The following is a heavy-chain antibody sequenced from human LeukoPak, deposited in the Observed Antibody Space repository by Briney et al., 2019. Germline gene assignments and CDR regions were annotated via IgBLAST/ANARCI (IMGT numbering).Heavy chain of an antibody. CDR2: IYPGDSDT. CDR3: ARQERWNYYDSSGLFGYYFDY. V-gene: IGHV5-51*01. J-gene: IGHJ4*02. D-gene: IGHD3-22*01. CDR1: GYSFTSYW. Sequence: GESLKISCKGSGYSFTSYWIGWLRQMPGKGLEWMGIIYPGDSDTRYSPSFQGQVTISADKSISTAYLQWSSLKASDTAMYYCARQERWNYYDSSGLFGYYFDYWGQGTLVTVSS.